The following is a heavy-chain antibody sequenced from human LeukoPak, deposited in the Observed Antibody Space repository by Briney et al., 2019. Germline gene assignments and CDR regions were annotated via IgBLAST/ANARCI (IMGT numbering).Heavy chain of an antibody. V-gene: IGHV3-48*03. CDR3: AAYSSGWYYTGNY. J-gene: IGHJ4*02. CDR1: GFTFSSYE. D-gene: IGHD6-19*01. CDR2: ISSSGSTI. Sequence: GGSLRLSCAASGFTFSSYEMNWVRQAPGKGLEWVSYISSSGSTIYYADSVKGRFTISRDNAKNSLYLQMNSLRAEDTAVYYCAAYSSGWYYTGNYWGQGTLVTVSS.